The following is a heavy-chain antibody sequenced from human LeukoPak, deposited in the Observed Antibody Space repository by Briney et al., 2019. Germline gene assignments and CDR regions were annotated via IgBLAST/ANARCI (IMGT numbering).Heavy chain of an antibody. CDR2: ISSSSSTI. CDR3: AKSQYPDAFDI. CDR1: GFTFSSYS. J-gene: IGHJ3*02. D-gene: IGHD2-2*01. Sequence: HPGGSLRLSCAASGFTFSSYSMNWVRQAPGKGLEWVSYISSSSSTIYYADSVKGRFTISRDNSKNTLYLQMNSLRAEDTAVYYCAKSQYPDAFDIWGQGTMVTVSS. V-gene: IGHV3-48*01.